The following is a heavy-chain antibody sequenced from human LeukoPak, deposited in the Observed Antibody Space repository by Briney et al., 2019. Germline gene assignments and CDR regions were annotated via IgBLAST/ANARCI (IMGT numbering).Heavy chain of an antibody. V-gene: IGHV3-23*01. CDR3: AKDRGFYSGYGN. D-gene: IGHD5-12*01. CDR1: GFTFNSYA. CDR2: ISGSGGST. Sequence: QPGGSLRLSCAASGFTFNSYAMTWVRQTPGKGLEWVSAISGSGGSTYYADSVKGRFTISRDNSKNTLYLQMNSLRAEDTAVYYCAKDRGFYSGYGNWGQGTLVTVSS. J-gene: IGHJ4*02.